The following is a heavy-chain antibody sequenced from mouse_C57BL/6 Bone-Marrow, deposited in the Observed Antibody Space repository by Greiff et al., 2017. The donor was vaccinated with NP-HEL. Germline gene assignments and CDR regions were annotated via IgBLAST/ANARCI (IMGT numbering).Heavy chain of an antibody. V-gene: IGHV1-78*01. CDR3: ARSGVSGYGYAWFAY. CDR1: GYTFTDHT. Sequence: QVQLQQSDAELVKPGASVKISCKVSGYTFTDHTIHWMKQRPEQGLEWIGYIYPRDGSTKYNEKFKGKATLTADKSSSTAYMQLSSLTSEDSAVYFCARSGVSGYGYAWFAYWGQGTLVTVSA. CDR2: IYPRDGST. J-gene: IGHJ3*01. D-gene: IGHD2-2*01.